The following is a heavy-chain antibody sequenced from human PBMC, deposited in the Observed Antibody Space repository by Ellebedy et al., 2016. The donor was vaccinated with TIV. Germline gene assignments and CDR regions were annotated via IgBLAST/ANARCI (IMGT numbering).Heavy chain of an antibody. Sequence: GESLKISXAASRFTFSSYWMSWVRQAPGKGLEWVANIQQDGSEKYYVDSVKGRFTISRDNAKNSLYLQKNSLRAEDTAVYYCARLITMSAKPYFDYWGQGTLVTVSS. CDR1: RFTFSSYW. D-gene: IGHD3-22*01. J-gene: IGHJ4*02. CDR3: ARLITMSAKPYFDY. V-gene: IGHV3-7*03. CDR2: IQQDGSEK.